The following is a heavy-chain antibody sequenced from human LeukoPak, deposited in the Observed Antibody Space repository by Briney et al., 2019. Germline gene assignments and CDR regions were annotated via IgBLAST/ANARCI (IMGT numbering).Heavy chain of an antibody. CDR1: GFTFSSYN. Sequence: GGSLRLACAASGFTFSSYNMNWVRQAPGKGLEWVSSITSSSSYIYYADSVKGRFTISRGNAKNSLFLQMNSLRAEDTAVYYCASINYYYDSSRYYLNDYWGQGTLVTVSS. CDR3: ASINYYYDSSRYYLNDY. V-gene: IGHV3-21*01. CDR2: ITSSSSYI. J-gene: IGHJ4*02. D-gene: IGHD3-22*01.